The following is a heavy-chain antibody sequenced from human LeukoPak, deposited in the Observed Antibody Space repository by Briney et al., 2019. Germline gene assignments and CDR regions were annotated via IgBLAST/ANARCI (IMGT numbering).Heavy chain of an antibody. CDR3: SRELAGTTIHY. Sequence: PSETLSLTCIVSGYSISSGYYWGWIRQAPGKGLEWIGSISHSGTTYYNPSLKSRVTISLDTSRNHFSLKLSSLTAADTAVYFCSRELAGTTIHYWGQGTLVTVSS. V-gene: IGHV4-38-2*02. CDR1: GYSISSGYY. CDR2: ISHSGTT. J-gene: IGHJ4*02. D-gene: IGHD1-7*01.